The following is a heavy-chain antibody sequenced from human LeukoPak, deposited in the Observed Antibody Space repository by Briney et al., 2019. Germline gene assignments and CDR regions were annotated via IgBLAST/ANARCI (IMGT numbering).Heavy chain of an antibody. J-gene: IGHJ4*02. V-gene: IGHV4-31*03. CDR3: ATTWGSSGWIDY. D-gene: IGHD6-19*01. Sequence: PSETLSLTCTVSGGSISSGGYYWSWIRQHLGKGLEWIGYIYYSGSTYYNPSLKSRVTISVDTSKNQFSLKLSSVTAADTAVYYCATTWGSSGWIDYWGQGTLVTVSS. CDR1: GGSISSGGYY. CDR2: IYYSGST.